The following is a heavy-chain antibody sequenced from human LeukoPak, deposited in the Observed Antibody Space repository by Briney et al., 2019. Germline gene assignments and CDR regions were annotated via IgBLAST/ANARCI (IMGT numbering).Heavy chain of an antibody. CDR3: ARLTHSYYSDTSGYYPYYYMDV. D-gene: IGHD3-22*01. CDR2: INYRGGT. Sequence: SETLSLTCSVSGASISSSDYYWGWIRQPPGKGLEWIGRINYRGGTYYNPSLKSRVTISVDTSKNHFSLRLTSMTAADTAVYYCARLTHSYYSDTSGYYPYYYMDVWGKGTTVTVSS. CDR1: GASISSSDYY. J-gene: IGHJ6*03. V-gene: IGHV4-39*02.